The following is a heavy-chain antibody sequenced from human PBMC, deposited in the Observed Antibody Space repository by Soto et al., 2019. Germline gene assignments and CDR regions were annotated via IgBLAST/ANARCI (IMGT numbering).Heavy chain of an antibody. CDR3: ATSGSMLNYYGSGSYYGYKYYFDY. J-gene: IGHJ4*02. CDR2: FDPEDGET. V-gene: IGHV1-24*01. CDR1: GYTLTELS. D-gene: IGHD3-10*01. Sequence: GASVKVSCKVSGYTLTELSMHWVRQAPGKGLEWMGGFDPEDGETIYAQKFQGRVTMTEDTSTDTAYMELGSLRSEDTAVYYCATSGSMLNYYGSGSYYGYKYYFDYWGQGTLVTVSS.